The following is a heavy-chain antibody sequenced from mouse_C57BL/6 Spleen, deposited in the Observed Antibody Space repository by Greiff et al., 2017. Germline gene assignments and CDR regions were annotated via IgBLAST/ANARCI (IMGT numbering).Heavy chain of an antibody. CDR1: GYTFTSYW. CDR3: ARRGVGYFGV. CDR2: IYPSDSET. V-gene: IGHV1-61*01. Sequence: QVQLQQPGAELVRPGSSVKLSCKASGYTFTSYWMDWVKQRPGQGLEWIGNIYPSDSETNYNQKFKDKATLTVDKSSSTAYMQLSSRTSEDSAVYYCARRGVGYFGVWGTGTTVTVSS. J-gene: IGHJ1*03.